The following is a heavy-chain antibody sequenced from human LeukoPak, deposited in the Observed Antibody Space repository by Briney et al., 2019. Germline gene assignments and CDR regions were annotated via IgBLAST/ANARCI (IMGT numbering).Heavy chain of an antibody. CDR1: GGSISSSSYY. CDR3: ARGRMVRGVID. CDR2: INHSGST. V-gene: IGHV4-39*07. D-gene: IGHD3-10*01. Sequence: SETLSLTCTVSGGSISSSSYYWSWIRQPPGKGLEWIGEINHSGSTNYNPSLKSRVTISVDTSKNQFSLKLSSVTAADTAVYYCARGRMVRGVIDWGQGTLVTVSS. J-gene: IGHJ4*02.